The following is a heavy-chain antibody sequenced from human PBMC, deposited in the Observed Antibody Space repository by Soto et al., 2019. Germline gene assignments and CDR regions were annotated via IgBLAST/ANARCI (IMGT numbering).Heavy chain of an antibody. CDR3: ARLSGSYNDRYFDY. CDR1: GGSTSSSSYQ. J-gene: IGHJ4*02. V-gene: IGHV4-39*01. Sequence: QLQLQESGPGLVKPSETLSLTCTVSGGSTSSSSYQWVWIRQPPGKGLEWIGNVYYNGNTYYKASLKSRVTISVDTSNTQFSLKVKSVTAADTAVYYCARLSGSYNDRYFDYWGQGTLVTVSS. CDR2: VYYNGNT. D-gene: IGHD1-26*01.